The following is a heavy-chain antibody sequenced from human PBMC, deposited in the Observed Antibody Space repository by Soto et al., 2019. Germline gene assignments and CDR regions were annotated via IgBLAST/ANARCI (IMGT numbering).Heavy chain of an antibody. D-gene: IGHD6-13*01. J-gene: IGHJ6*02. CDR2: ISSSSSYI. CDR1: GFTFSSYS. CDR3: ARDSGAGYSSSYGMDV. Sequence: GGSLRLSCAASGFTFSSYSMNWVRQAPGKGLEWVSSISSSSSYIYYADSVKGRFTISRDNAKNSLYLQMNSLRAEDTAVYYCARDSGAGYSSSYGMDVWGQGTTVTVSS. V-gene: IGHV3-21*01.